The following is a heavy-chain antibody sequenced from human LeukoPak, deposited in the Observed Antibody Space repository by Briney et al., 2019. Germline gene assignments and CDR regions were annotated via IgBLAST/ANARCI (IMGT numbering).Heavy chain of an antibody. CDR1: GGTFSSYA. D-gene: IGHD3-22*01. CDR3: ATVTYYYDSSGYRAGFDP. Sequence: SVKISCKAPGGTFSSYAISWVRQAPGQGLEWMGRIIPIFGTANYAQKFQGRVTITTDESTSTAYMELSSLRSEDTAVYYCATVTYYYDSSGYRAGFDPWGQGTLVTVSS. CDR2: IIPIFGTA. V-gene: IGHV1-69*05. J-gene: IGHJ5*02.